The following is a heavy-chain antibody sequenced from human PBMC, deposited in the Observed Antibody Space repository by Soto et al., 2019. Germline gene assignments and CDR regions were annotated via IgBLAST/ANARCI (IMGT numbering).Heavy chain of an antibody. V-gene: IGHV4-31*03. CDR3: ARVEGSSYYFRHDC. Sequence: SDTLSLTCTVSGGSIRSGSYHWSWIRQHPGKGLEWIGNIYYSGSSYYNPSLKSRATISIDTSKDQFSLRLGSVTAADTAVYYCARVEGSSYYFRHDCWGRGTLVTVSS. J-gene: IGHJ4*02. D-gene: IGHD1-26*01. CDR2: IYYSGSS. CDR1: GGSIRSGSYH.